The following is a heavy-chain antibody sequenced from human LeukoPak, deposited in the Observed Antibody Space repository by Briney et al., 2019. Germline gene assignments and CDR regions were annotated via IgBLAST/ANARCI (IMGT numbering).Heavy chain of an antibody. V-gene: IGHV4-59*01. CDR3: ARFAGYSSGWHDY. CDR2: VVYGGST. CDR1: GGSISSYY. Sequence: SETLTLTCTVSGGSISSYYWSWIRQSPGKGLEWIGYVVYGGSTIYSPSLKSRFTISVDTSKNQISLKLTSVTAADTAVFYCARFAGYSSGWHDYWGQGALVTVSS. J-gene: IGHJ4*02. D-gene: IGHD6-19*01.